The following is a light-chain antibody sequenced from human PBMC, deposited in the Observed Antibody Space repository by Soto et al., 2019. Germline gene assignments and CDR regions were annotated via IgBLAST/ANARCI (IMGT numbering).Light chain of an antibody. CDR3: GTWDSSGV. Sequence: QSVFTQPPAVYAAPGQTVTISCSGSSSNIGNNYVSWYQQLPGTAPKLLIYDNNKRPSGIPDRFSGSKSGTSATLGITGLQTGDEADYYCGTWDSSGVFGGGTKLTVL. CDR2: DNN. V-gene: IGLV1-51*01. CDR1: SSNIGNNY. J-gene: IGLJ3*02.